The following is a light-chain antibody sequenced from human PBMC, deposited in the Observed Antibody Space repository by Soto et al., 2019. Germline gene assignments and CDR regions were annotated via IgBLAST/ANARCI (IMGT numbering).Light chain of an antibody. CDR2: GAS. J-gene: IGKJ5*01. CDR3: QQRSNWPPIT. Sequence: EIVMTPSSCTMCLSPGESSALSRQASQSVHNFLAWYQQKPGQAPRLLIYGASNRAAGIPDRFSGSGSGTDFTLTINSLEPEDFAVYYCQQRSNWPPITFGQGTRPDIK. V-gene: IGKV3-11*01. CDR1: QSVHNF.